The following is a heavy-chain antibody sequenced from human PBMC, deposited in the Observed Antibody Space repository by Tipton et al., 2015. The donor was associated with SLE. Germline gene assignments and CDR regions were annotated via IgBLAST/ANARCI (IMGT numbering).Heavy chain of an antibody. CDR1: GGSISTNDYY. Sequence: TLSLTCTVSGGSISTNDYYWGWIRQPPGGGLEWIGSVYYSGSTYYNPSLKSRVTLSVDTSKNQFSLKLSSVTAADTAVYYCARQGLVVAATPFYWYFDLWGRGTLVTVSS. CDR2: VYYSGST. V-gene: IGHV4-39*07. CDR3: ARQGLVVAATPFYWYFDL. D-gene: IGHD2-15*01. J-gene: IGHJ2*01.